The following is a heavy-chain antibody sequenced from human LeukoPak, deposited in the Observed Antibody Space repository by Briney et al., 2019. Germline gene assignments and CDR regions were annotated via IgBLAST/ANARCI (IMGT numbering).Heavy chain of an antibody. CDR2: ISSSGST. J-gene: IGHJ6*03. V-gene: IGHV4-61*02. CDR3: ARAELETSRGDYYYYMDV. CDR1: GDSISSGDYY. D-gene: IGHD1-1*01. Sequence: NSSETLSLTCTVSGDSISSGDYYWSWIRQPAGKGLEWIGRISSSGSTNYNPSLKSRVTISVDTSKNQFSLKLSSVTAADTAVYYCARAELETSRGDYYYYMDVWGKGTTVTVSS.